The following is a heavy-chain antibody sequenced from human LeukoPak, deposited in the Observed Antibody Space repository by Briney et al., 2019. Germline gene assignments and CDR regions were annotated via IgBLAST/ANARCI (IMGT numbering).Heavy chain of an antibody. J-gene: IGHJ4*02. Sequence: GGSLRLSCAASGFTFSGYSMNWVRQAPGKGLEWVSYISSSSSTIYFADSVKGRFTISRDNAKNSLYLQMNSLRDEDTAVYYCARLLACGSGSSYYFDYWGQGTLVTVSS. D-gene: IGHD3-10*01. V-gene: IGHV3-48*02. CDR1: GFTFSGYS. CDR3: ARLLACGSGSSYYFDY. CDR2: ISSSSSTI.